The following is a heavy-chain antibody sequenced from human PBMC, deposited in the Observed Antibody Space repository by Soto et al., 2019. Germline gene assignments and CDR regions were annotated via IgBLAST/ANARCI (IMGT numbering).Heavy chain of an antibody. V-gene: IGHV3-15*07. CDR1: SVSNAW. CDR3: TTSPLGYCSSSSCYAYFDY. CDR2: IKSKTDGGTT. Sequence: SVSNAWMNRVRQAPGKGLEWVGRIKSKTDGGTTDYAAPVKGRFTISRDDSENTLYLQMNSLTTEDTAVYYCTTSPLGYCSSSSCYAYFDYWGQGTLVTVSS. J-gene: IGHJ4*02. D-gene: IGHD2-2*01.